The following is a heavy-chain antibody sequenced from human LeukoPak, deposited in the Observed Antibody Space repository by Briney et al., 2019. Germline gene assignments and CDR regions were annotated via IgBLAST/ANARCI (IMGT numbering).Heavy chain of an antibody. Sequence: ASVTVSCKASGYTFTSYYMHWVRQAPGQGLEWMGIINPSGGSTSYAQKFQGRVTVTRDTSTSTVYMELSSLRSEDTAVYYCARDYYGSGSYRSLNPWGQGTLVTVSS. CDR2: INPSGGST. D-gene: IGHD3-10*01. V-gene: IGHV1-46*01. CDR1: GYTFTSYY. CDR3: ARDYYGSGSYRSLNP. J-gene: IGHJ5*02.